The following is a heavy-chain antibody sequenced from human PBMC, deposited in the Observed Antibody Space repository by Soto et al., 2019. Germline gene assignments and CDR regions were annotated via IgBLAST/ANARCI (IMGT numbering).Heavy chain of an antibody. CDR2: IKSKTDGGTT. CDR3: TTSNPQLLWFGESYYYYYGMDV. Sequence: PGGSLRLSCAASGFTFSNAWMNWVRQAPGKGLEWVGRIKSKTDGGTTDYAAPVKGRFTISRDDSKNTLYLQMNSLKTEDTAVYYCTTSNPQLLWFGESYYYYYGMDVWGQGTTVTVSS. V-gene: IGHV3-15*07. J-gene: IGHJ6*02. D-gene: IGHD3-10*01. CDR1: GFTFSNAW.